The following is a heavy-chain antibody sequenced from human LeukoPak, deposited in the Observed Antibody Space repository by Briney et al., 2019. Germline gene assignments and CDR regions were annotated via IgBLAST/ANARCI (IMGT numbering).Heavy chain of an antibody. J-gene: IGHJ5*02. CDR3: ARLRYCTNAVCP. D-gene: IGHD2-8*01. CDR1: GYSISSGYY. V-gene: IGHV4-38-2*02. CDR2: IYHSGST. Sequence: SETLSLTCTVSGYSISSGYYWGWIRQPPGKGLEWIGSIYHSGSTYYNPSLKSRVTISVDTSKNQFSLKLSSVTAADTAVYYCARLRYCTNAVCPWGQGTLVTVSS.